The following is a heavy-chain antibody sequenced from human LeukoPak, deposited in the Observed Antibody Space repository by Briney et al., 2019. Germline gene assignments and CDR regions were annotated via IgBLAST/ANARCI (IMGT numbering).Heavy chain of an antibody. V-gene: IGHV4-34*01. CDR3: ASDRRDGYNYKFDY. Sequence: SETLSLTCAVYGGPFSGYYWSWIRQPPGKGLEWIGEINHSGSTKYNPFLKSRVTISVDTSKNQFSLRLSSVTAADTAVYYCASDRRDGYNYKFDYWGQGTLVTVSS. J-gene: IGHJ4*02. D-gene: IGHD5-24*01. CDR1: GGPFSGYY. CDR2: INHSGST.